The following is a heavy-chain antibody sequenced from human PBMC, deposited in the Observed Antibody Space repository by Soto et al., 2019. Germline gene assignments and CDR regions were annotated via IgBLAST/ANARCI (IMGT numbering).Heavy chain of an antibody. Sequence: GGSLRLSCAASRFTFSSYWMSWVRQAPGKGLEWVANIKQDGSEKYYVDSVKGRFTISRDNAKNSLYLQMNSLRAEDTAVYYCARAESLVVDYWGQGTLVTVSS. CDR1: RFTFSSYW. V-gene: IGHV3-7*04. CDR3: ARAESLVVDY. D-gene: IGHD2-21*01. J-gene: IGHJ4*02. CDR2: IKQDGSEK.